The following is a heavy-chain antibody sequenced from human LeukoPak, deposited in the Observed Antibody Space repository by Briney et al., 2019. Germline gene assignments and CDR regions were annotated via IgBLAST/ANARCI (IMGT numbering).Heavy chain of an antibody. CDR1: GFTFSNAW. CDR2: IKSKTDGGTT. V-gene: IGHV3-15*01. Sequence: GGSLRLTCAASGFTFSNAWMSWVRQAPGKGLEWVGRIKSKTDGGTTDYAAPVKGRFTIARDDSKNTLYLQMNSLKTEDTAVYYCTTGPIAARDYYYYMDVWGKGTPVTVSS. J-gene: IGHJ6*03. D-gene: IGHD6-6*01. CDR3: TTGPIAARDYYYYMDV.